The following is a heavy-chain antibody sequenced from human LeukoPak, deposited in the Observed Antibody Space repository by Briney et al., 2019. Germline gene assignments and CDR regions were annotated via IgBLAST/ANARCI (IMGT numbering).Heavy chain of an antibody. V-gene: IGHV4-39*01. J-gene: IGHJ4*02. D-gene: IGHD6-19*01. Sequence: RASETLSLTCTVSGGSISSSLYYWGWIRQAPGKGLEWIGSFYYSGSTYYNASLKSRVTISVDTSKSQLSLKLNSVTATDTAVYYCTTTTRGWYGVGDYWGQGTLVTVSS. CDR1: GGSISSSLYY. CDR2: FYYSGST. CDR3: TTTTRGWYGVGDY.